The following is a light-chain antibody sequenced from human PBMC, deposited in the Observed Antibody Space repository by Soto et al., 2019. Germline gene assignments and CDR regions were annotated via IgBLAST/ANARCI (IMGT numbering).Light chain of an antibody. V-gene: IGKV1-9*01. CDR3: QQVNTYPFT. CDR2: GAS. Sequence: DIQLTQSPSFLSASVGDRVTITCRASQGINSYLAWYQQKPGQAPKLLIYGASTLQGGVPSRFSGSKSESDFTLTISSLQPEDFATYYCQQVNTYPFTFGPGTKVDIK. J-gene: IGKJ3*01. CDR1: QGINSY.